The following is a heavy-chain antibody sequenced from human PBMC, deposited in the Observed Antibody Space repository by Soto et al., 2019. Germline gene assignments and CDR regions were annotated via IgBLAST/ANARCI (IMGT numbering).Heavy chain of an antibody. CDR1: GFTFSTYD. D-gene: IGHD2-15*01. CDR2: VSYDAGYK. Sequence: QVQLVESGGGMVQPGRSLRLSCTVSGFTFSTYDMHWVRQAPGKGLEWVAVVSYDAGYKNYADSVKGRFTISRDNSENTLYLQMNGLRPEDTAVYYCAKVSISKSSAVTFDSWGQGTLVTVSS. J-gene: IGHJ4*02. CDR3: AKVSISKSSAVTFDS. V-gene: IGHV3-30*18.